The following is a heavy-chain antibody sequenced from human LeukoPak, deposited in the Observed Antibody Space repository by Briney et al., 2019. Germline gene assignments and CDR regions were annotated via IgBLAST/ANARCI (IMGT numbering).Heavy chain of an antibody. J-gene: IGHJ5*02. D-gene: IGHD2/OR15-2a*01. CDR1: GFTFSSYS. V-gene: IGHV3-21*01. CDR3: ARGSQYSRDWFDP. Sequence: GGSLRLSCAASGFTFSSYSMNWVRQAPGKGLEWVSSISSSSSYIYYADSVKGRFTISRDNAKNSLYLQMNSLRAEDTAVYYCARGSQYSRDWFDPWGQGTLVTVSS. CDR2: ISSSSSYI.